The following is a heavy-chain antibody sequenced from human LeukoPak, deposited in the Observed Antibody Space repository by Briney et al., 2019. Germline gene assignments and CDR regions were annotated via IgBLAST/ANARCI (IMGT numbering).Heavy chain of an antibody. CDR3: AKDMGMYSSGWEADY. D-gene: IGHD6-19*01. CDR1: GFTVSSNY. Sequence: PGGSLRLSCAASGFTVSSNYMSWVRQAPGKGLEWVSHIGRGITYADSVKGRFTISRDNAKNSLYLQMNSLRAEDTALYYCAKDMGMYSSGWEADYWGQGTLVTVSS. CDR2: IGRGIT. J-gene: IGHJ4*02. V-gene: IGHV3-69-1*01.